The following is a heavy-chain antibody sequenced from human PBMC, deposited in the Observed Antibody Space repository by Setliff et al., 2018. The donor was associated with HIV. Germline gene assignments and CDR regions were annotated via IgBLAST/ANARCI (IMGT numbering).Heavy chain of an antibody. CDR2: ISPSGAST. V-gene: IGHV1-46*01. CDR3: ARDDYGDYVGDY. D-gene: IGHD4-17*01. J-gene: IGHJ4*02. CDR1: GDTFTSYY. Sequence: GASVKVSCKASGDTFTSYYMHWVRRAPGQGLEWMGMISPSGASTKYAQRLQGRVTLTRDTSSSTVYVELSSLRSDDSAVYYCARDDYGDYVGDYWGQGTLVTVSS.